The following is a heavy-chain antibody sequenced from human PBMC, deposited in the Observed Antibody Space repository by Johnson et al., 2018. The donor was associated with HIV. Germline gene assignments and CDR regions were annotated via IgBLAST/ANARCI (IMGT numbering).Heavy chain of an antibody. J-gene: IGHJ3*02. CDR2: ISYDGSNK. V-gene: IGHV3-30*04. CDR3: ARKGLVWFGWAFDI. Sequence: QVQLMESGGGVVQPGRSLRLSCAASGFTFSSYAMHWVRQAPGKGLEWVAVISYDGSNKYYAESVKGRFTISRDNFKNTLYLQLNSLRAEDTAVYYCARKGLVWFGWAFDIWGQGTMVTVSS. D-gene: IGHD3-10*01. CDR1: GFTFSSYA.